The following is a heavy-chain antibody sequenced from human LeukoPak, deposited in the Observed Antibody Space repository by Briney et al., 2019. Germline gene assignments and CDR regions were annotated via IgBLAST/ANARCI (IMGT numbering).Heavy chain of an antibody. CDR2: NSGSGGTT. Sequence: GESLKISCQGSGYIFTDFWIGWVRQMPGKGLEWVSANSGSGGTTYYADSVKGRFTISRDISKNTLYLQMNSLRAEGTAVYFCARDFHVRLYDIGGYSYWGQGTLVTVSS. D-gene: IGHD3-22*01. CDR3: ARDFHVRLYDIGGYSY. CDR1: GYIFTDFW. J-gene: IGHJ4*02. V-gene: IGHV3-23*01.